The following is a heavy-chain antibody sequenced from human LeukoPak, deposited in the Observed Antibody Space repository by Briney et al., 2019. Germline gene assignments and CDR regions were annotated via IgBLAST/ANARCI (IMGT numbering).Heavy chain of an antibody. CDR3: ARGVMPTYYDILTGSHLTGGNWFDP. CDR1: GYAFTGYY. CDR2: INPKSGGT. V-gene: IGHV1-2*04. J-gene: IGHJ5*02. D-gene: IGHD3-9*01. Sequence: ASVKVSCKASGYAFTGYYMHWVRQAPGQGLEWMGWINPKSGGTNYAQKFQGWVTMTRDTSISTAYMELSRLRSDDTAVYYCARGVMPTYYDILTGSHLTGGNWFDPWGQGTLVTVSS.